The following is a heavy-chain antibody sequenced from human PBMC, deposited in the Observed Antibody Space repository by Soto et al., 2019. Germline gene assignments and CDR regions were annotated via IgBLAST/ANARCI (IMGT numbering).Heavy chain of an antibody. CDR1: GGSISSGDYY. J-gene: IGHJ4*02. D-gene: IGHD1-20*01. CDR3: ARAFGANWNDGFDY. CDR2: IYYSGST. V-gene: IGHV4-30-4*01. Sequence: SETLSLTCTVSGGSISSGDYYWSWIRQPPGKGLEWIGYIYYSGSTYYNPSLKSRVTISVDTSKNQFSLKLSSVTAADTAVYYCARAFGANWNDGFDYWGQGTLVTVSS.